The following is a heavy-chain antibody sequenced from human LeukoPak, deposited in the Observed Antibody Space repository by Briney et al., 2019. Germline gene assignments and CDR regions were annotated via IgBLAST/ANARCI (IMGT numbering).Heavy chain of an antibody. J-gene: IGHJ5*02. CDR1: GYTFTSYY. Sequence: GESLKISCKGSGYTFTSYYMHWVRQAPGQGLEWMGIINPSGGSTSYAQKFQGRVTMTRDMSTSTVYMELSSLRSEDTAVYYCARAGANSGSYKYNWFDPWGQGTLVTVSS. CDR3: ARAGANSGSYKYNWFDP. D-gene: IGHD1-26*01. CDR2: INPSGGST. V-gene: IGHV1-46*01.